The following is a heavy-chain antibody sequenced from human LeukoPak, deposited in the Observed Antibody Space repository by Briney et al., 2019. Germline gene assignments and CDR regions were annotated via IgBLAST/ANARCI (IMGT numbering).Heavy chain of an antibody. D-gene: IGHD6-13*01. CDR3: AKGWYDLAY. CDR1: GFTLSSNA. V-gene: IGHV3-23*01. J-gene: IGHJ4*02. CDR2: IGGSGGAT. Sequence: GGSLRLSCAASGFTLSSNAMNWVRQSPGKGLEWVSTIGGSGGATYYADSVKGRFTNSRDTSKNTLYLQMNSLRAEDTAVYYCAKGWYDLAYWGQGTLVTVSS.